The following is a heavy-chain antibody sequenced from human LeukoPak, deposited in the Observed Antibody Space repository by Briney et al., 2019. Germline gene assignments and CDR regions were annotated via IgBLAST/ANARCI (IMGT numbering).Heavy chain of an antibody. Sequence: ASVTVSCKPSGYTLTSYGISWVRPAPGQGLEWMGWISTYNGNTNYAQMLQVRVTMTTVTSTSTAYMELRSLKSDDTAVYYCARDLSSGWYNRPDYWGQGTLVTVSS. J-gene: IGHJ4*02. CDR1: GYTLTSYG. CDR3: ARDLSSGWYNRPDY. D-gene: IGHD6-19*01. CDR2: ISTYNGNT. V-gene: IGHV1-18*01.